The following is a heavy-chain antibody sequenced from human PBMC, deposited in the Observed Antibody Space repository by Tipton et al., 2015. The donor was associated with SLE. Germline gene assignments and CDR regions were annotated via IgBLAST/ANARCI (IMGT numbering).Heavy chain of an antibody. V-gene: IGHV4-59*01. CDR2: VYDIDFT. CDR1: GGSFSGYY. D-gene: IGHD3-22*01. CDR3: ARGGIYHDDSGNFDS. Sequence: GLVKPSETLSLTCAVYGGSFSGYYWIWIRQPPGKALEWIGYVYDIDFTNYNPSLKSRVTVSLDPSKNQFSLKLSSVTAADTAIYYCARGGIYHDDSGNFDSWGQGTLVTASS. J-gene: IGHJ4*02.